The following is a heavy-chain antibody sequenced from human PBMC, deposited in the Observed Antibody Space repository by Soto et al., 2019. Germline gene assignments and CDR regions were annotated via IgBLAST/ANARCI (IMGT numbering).Heavy chain of an antibody. V-gene: IGHV5-51*01. CDR2: IYPGDSDT. D-gene: IGHD5-18*01. Sequence: GESLKISCKGSGYSFTSYWIGWVRQMPGKGLEWMGIIYPGDSDTRYSPSFQGQVTISADKSISTAYLQWSSLKASDTAMYYCARLGYSYGEVYYFGMDVWGQGTPVTV. CDR1: GYSFTSYW. J-gene: IGHJ6*02. CDR3: ARLGYSYGEVYYFGMDV.